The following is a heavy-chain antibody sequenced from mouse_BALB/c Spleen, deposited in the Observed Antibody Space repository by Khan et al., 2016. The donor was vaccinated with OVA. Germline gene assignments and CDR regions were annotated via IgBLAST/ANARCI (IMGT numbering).Heavy chain of an antibody. CDR3: ARVLPYRRYDGYAMDY. Sequence: VQLQESGPGLVAHSQSLSITCTVTGFSLSSYGVHWVRQPPGKGLERVGVMWAGKSPNYNSTLMSRLSISKDNSKSQVVFKMNSLQTDDTAMYFCARVLPYRRYDGYAMDYWGQGTSVTVSS. V-gene: IGHV2-9*02. D-gene: IGHD2-14*01. J-gene: IGHJ4*01. CDR1: GFSLSSYG. CDR2: MWAGKSP.